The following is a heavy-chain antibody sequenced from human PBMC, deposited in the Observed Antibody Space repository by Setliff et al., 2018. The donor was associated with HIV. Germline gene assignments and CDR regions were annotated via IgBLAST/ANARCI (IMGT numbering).Heavy chain of an antibody. CDR2: ITSISGVT. CDR1: GFAFSTCA. J-gene: IGHJ4*02. CDR3: VRDRPNYYGSNGAYYKKAGDW. V-gene: IGHV3-23*01. Sequence: TGGSLRLSCKASGFAFSTCAMSWARQAPGKGLVWVSSITSISGVTYYPDSMRGRFTISRDNSKDMLYLDLNNLEAEVTAIYYCVRDRPNYYGSNGAYYKKAGDWWGQGTLVTVSS. D-gene: IGHD3-10*01.